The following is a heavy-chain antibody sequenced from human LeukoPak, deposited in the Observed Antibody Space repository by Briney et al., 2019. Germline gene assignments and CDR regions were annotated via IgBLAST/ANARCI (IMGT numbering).Heavy chain of an antibody. J-gene: IGHJ6*03. CDR1: GGSISSYY. Sequence: SETLSLTCTVSGGSISSYYWSWIRQPAGKGLEWIARIYTSGSTNYNPSLKSRVTMSVDTSKNQFSLKLSSVTAADTAVYYCARDALDIVVVPAAIYYYYYMDVWGKGTTVTVSS. D-gene: IGHD2-2*01. V-gene: IGHV4-4*07. CDR3: ARDALDIVVVPAAIYYYYYMDV. CDR2: IYTSGST.